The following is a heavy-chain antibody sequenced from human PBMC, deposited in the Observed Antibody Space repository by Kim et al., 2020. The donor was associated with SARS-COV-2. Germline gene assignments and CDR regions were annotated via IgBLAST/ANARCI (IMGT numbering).Heavy chain of an antibody. Sequence: ASVKVSCKASGYTFTSYYMHWVRQAPGQGLEWMGIINPSGGSTSYAQKFQGRVTMTRDTSTSTVYMELSSLRSEDTAVYYCARVEGHYYDSSGFDYWGQGTLVTVSS. D-gene: IGHD3-22*01. CDR3: ARVEGHYYDSSGFDY. V-gene: IGHV1-46*01. CDR1: GYTFTSYY. CDR2: INPSGGST. J-gene: IGHJ4*02.